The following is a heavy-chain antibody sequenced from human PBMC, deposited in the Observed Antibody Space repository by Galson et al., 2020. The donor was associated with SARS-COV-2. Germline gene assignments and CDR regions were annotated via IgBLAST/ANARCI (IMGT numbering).Heavy chain of an antibody. CDR3: ARGASGSYFGGYDY. CDR1: GGSFSGYY. Sequence: SETLSLTCAVYGGSFSGYYWSWIRQPPGKGLEWIGEINHSGSTNYNPSLKSRVTISVDTSKNQFSLKLSSVTAADTAVYYCARGASGSYFGGYDYWGQGTLVTVSS. CDR2: INHSGST. V-gene: IGHV4-34*01. D-gene: IGHD1-26*01. J-gene: IGHJ4*02.